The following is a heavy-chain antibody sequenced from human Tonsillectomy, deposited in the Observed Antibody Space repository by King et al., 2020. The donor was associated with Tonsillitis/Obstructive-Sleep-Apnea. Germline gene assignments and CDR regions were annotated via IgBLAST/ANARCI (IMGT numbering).Heavy chain of an antibody. Sequence: DVQLVESGGGLVQPGGSLRLSCAASGFTFSSYSMNWVRQAPGKGLEWVSYISSSSSTIYYADSVKGRFTISRDNAKNSLYLQMNSLRDEDTAVYYCARESPTVTTSQYYYYYYYMDVWGKGTTVTVSS. J-gene: IGHJ6*03. V-gene: IGHV3-48*02. CDR1: GFTFSSYS. D-gene: IGHD4-17*01. CDR2: ISSSSSTI. CDR3: ARESPTVTTSQYYYYYYYMDV.